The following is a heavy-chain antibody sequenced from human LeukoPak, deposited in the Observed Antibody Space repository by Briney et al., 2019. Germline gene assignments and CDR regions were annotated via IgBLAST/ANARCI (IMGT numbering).Heavy chain of an antibody. D-gene: IGHD3-9*01. V-gene: IGHV5-51*01. CDR2: IWPGHSNV. Sequence: GESLKISRKGSGYSFTDYWIAWVRQMPGKGLEWMGIIWPGHSNVIYSPSFQGQVSVSADTSLSTAFLQWSSLTASDTAIYYCASHYQTTGYFAFDNWGQGTLVTVSS. CDR1: GYSFTDYW. CDR3: ASHYQTTGYFAFDN. J-gene: IGHJ4*02.